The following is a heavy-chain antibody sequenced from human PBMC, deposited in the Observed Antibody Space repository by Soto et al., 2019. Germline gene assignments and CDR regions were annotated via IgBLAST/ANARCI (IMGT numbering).Heavy chain of an antibody. V-gene: IGHV3-74*01. J-gene: IGHJ6*02. D-gene: IGHD1-7*01. CDR1: GFTFSSYW. CDR2: INSDGSIT. CDR3: AGVPNSAGPV. Sequence: EVQLVESGGGLVQPGGSLRLSCAASGFTFSSYWMHWVRQAPGKGPVWVSRINSDGSITTYADSLKGRFTVSKDNAKNMLYMQMNSVRAEDTAVYYCAGVPNSAGPVWGQGTTVTVAS.